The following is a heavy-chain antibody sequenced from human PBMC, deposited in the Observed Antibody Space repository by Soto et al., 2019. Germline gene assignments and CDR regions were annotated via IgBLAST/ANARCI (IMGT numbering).Heavy chain of an antibody. CDR3: ARGGCGWYKDGMDV. J-gene: IGHJ6*02. D-gene: IGHD6-19*01. CDR1: GFTFSSYA. V-gene: IGHV3-30-3*01. Sequence: QVQLVESGGGVVQPGRSLRLSCAASGFTFSSYAMHWVRQAPGKGLEWVAVISYDGSNKYYADSVKGRFTISRDNSKNTLYLQLNILRAEVTAVYYCARGGCGWYKDGMDVWGQGTTVTVSS. CDR2: ISYDGSNK.